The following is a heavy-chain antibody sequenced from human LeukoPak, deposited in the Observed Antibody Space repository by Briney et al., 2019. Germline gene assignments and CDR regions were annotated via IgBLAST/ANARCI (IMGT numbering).Heavy chain of an antibody. Sequence: GGSLRLSCTASGFIFSGSWMAWIRQAPGKGLEWVAIIKKDGSEKYYVDSMKGRFTISRDNAKNSLYLQMNSLRAEDTAVYYCAGLHYYAMDLWGQGTTVTVSS. V-gene: IGHV3-7*03. CDR1: GFIFSGSW. CDR3: AGLHYYAMDL. CDR2: IKKDGSEK. J-gene: IGHJ6*02.